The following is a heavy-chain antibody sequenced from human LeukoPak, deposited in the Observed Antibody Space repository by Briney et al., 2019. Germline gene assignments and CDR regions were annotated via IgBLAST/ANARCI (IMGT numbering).Heavy chain of an antibody. CDR3: ARTFTKYYYDSSGILNY. D-gene: IGHD3-22*01. CDR2: IDWDGDIT. J-gene: IGHJ4*02. V-gene: IGHV3-20*04. Sequence: GGSLRLSCAASGFNFADHGMSWVRQAPGKGLEWVSGIDWDGDITGFADSVKGRFTISRDNAKSSLYLQMNSLRAEDTALYYCARTFTKYYYDSSGILNYWGQGTLVTVSS. CDR1: GFNFADHG.